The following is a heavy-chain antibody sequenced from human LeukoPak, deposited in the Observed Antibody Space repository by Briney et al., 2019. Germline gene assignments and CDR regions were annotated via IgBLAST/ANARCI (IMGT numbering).Heavy chain of an antibody. J-gene: IGHJ4*02. CDR1: GFTFNTYV. CDR2: VSGSGGLT. V-gene: IGHV3-23*01. Sequence: GGSLRLSCAASGFTFNTYVMSWVRQAPGKGLEWVSAVSGSGGLTYYADSVKGRVTISRDNSKNTLYLQMNSLRAEDTAVYYCAKDPTGATVEMFDYWGQGTLVTVSS. D-gene: IGHD4-23*01. CDR3: AKDPTGATVEMFDY.